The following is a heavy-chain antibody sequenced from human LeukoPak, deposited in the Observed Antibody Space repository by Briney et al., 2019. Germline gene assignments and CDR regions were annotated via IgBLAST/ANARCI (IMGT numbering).Heavy chain of an antibody. CDR1: GGTFSSYA. CDR3: AREGSSSSFPYYYYMDV. J-gene: IGHJ6*03. D-gene: IGHD6-6*01. Sequence: ASVKVSCKASGGTFSSYAISWVRQAPGQGLEWMGGIIPIFGTANYAQEFQGRVTITTDESTSTAYMELSSLRSEDTAVYYCAREGSSSSFPYYYYMDVWGKGTTVTVSS. CDR2: IIPIFGTA. V-gene: IGHV1-69*05.